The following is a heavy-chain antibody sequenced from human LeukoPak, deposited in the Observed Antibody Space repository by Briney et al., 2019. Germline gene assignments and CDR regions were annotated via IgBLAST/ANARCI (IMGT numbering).Heavy chain of an antibody. V-gene: IGHV3-30*01. CDR3: ARWTTVTEYNWFDP. J-gene: IGHJ5*02. D-gene: IGHD4-17*01. CDR1: GFTFSSYA. CDR2: ISYDGSNK. Sequence: GRSLRLSCAASGFTFSSYAMHWVRQAPGRGLEWVAVISYDGSNKYYADSVKGRFTISRDNSKNTLYLQMNSLRAEDTAVYYCARWTTVTEYNWFDPWGQGTLVTVSS.